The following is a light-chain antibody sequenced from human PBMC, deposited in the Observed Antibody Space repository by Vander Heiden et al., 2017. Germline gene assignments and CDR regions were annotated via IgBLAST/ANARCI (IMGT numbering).Light chain of an antibody. CDR1: SSDVGGYNY. CDR3: SSYTSSSTLYVV. CDR2: DVS. J-gene: IGLJ2*01. Sequence: QPALTQPASVSGSPGPSITISCTGTSSDVGGYNYVSWYQQHPGKAPKLMIYDVSNRPSGVSNRFSGSKSGNTASLTISGLQAEDEADYYCSSYTSSSTLYVVFGGGTKLTVL. V-gene: IGLV2-14*03.